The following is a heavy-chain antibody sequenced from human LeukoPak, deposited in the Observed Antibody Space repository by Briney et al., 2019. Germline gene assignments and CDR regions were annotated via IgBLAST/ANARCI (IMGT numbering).Heavy chain of an antibody. Sequence: PSETLSLTCTVSGGSISSYYWSWIRQPAGKGLEWIGRIYTSGSTNYNPSLQSRVTMSVDTSKNQFSLKLSSVTAADTAVYYCARGLTSSGWNDAFDIWGQGTMVTVSS. D-gene: IGHD6-19*01. CDR3: ARGLTSSGWNDAFDI. V-gene: IGHV4-4*07. J-gene: IGHJ3*02. CDR1: GGSISSYY. CDR2: IYTSGST.